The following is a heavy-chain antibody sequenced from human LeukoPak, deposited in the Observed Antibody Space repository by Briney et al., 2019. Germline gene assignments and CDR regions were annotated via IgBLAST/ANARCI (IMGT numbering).Heavy chain of an antibody. D-gene: IGHD1-1*01. CDR3: AKATGTRGDY. CDR2: ISSSSSTI. CDR1: GFTFSNYS. V-gene: IGHV3-48*01. Sequence: PGGSLRLSCAASGFTFSNYSMNWVRQAPGKGLEWVSYISSSSSTIYYADSVKGRFTISRDNSKNTLYLQMNSLRAEDTAVYYCAKATGTRGDYWGQGTLVTVSS. J-gene: IGHJ4*02.